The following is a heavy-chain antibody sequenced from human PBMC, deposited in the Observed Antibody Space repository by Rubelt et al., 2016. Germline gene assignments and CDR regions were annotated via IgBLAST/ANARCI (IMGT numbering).Heavy chain of an antibody. CDR3: ARDLPPFRRYNWNFPLDY. D-gene: IGHD1-7*01. J-gene: IGHJ4*02. Sequence: QVQLVQSGAEVKKPGASVTVSCKASGYTFTSYGISWVRQAPGQGLEWMVWISASNGNTNYAQKCQGRVTMPTETATSTAYMELRSLRSDDTAVYYCARDLPPFRRYNWNFPLDYWGQGTLVTVSS. CDR1: GYTFTSYG. CDR2: ISASNGNT. V-gene: IGHV1-18*01.